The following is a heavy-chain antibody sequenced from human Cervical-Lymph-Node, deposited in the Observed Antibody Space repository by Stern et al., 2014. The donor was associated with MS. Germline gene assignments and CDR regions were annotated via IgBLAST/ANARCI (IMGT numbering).Heavy chain of an antibody. J-gene: IGHJ4*02. CDR3: VRDGLTGSDY. V-gene: IGHV4-61*03. D-gene: IGHD1-20*01. CDR2: FHYSGKT. Sequence: VQLVESGPGLLKPSETLSLTCSVSGVSVTSSSYYWSWVRQSPGKGLEWIGHFHYSGKTSYNPSLKSRVSISGDTAKNHFSLRLDAVTAADTAVYYCVRDGLTGSDYWGQGTLVAVSS. CDR1: GVSVTSSSYY.